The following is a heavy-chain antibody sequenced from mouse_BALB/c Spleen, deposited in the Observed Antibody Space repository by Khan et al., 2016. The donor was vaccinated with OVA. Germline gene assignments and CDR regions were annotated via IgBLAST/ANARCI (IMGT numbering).Heavy chain of an antibody. CDR2: ISGDSNTI. CDR3: ATSYFYGYYLDY. Sequence: EVELVESGGGLVQPGGSRKLSCAASGFTFNSYGMHWVRQAPGKGLEWVAYISGDSNTIYYTDTVKGRFTISRDNPKNTLFLQMTSLMSEDTAMYYCATSYFYGYYLDYWGPGTTLTVS. D-gene: IGHD1-1*01. V-gene: IGHV5-17*02. CDR1: GFTFNSYG. J-gene: IGHJ2*01.